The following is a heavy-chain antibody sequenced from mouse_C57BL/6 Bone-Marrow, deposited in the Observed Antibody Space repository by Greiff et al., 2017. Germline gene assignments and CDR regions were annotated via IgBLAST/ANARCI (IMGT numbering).Heavy chain of an antibody. CDR3: ARWGYYGSSNYAMDY. V-gene: IGHV1-75*01. D-gene: IGHD1-1*01. Sequence: QVQLQQSGPELVKPGASVKISCKASGYTFTDYYINWVKQRPGQGLEWIGWIFPGSGSTYYNEKFKGKATLTVDKSSSTAYMLLSSLTSEDSAVYFCARWGYYGSSNYAMDYWGQGTSVTVSS. J-gene: IGHJ4*01. CDR2: IFPGSGST. CDR1: GYTFTDYY.